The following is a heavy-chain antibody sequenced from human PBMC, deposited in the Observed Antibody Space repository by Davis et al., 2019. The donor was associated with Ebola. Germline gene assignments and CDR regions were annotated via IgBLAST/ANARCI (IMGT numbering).Heavy chain of an antibody. Sequence: GESLKIPCAASGFFFSTYSMNWVRQAPGKGLEWVEVISYDGSNKYYADSVKGRFTISRDNSKNTLSLQMNSLRAEDTAVYYCARDIENSSGWFAYCGQGTLVTVSS. J-gene: IGHJ4*02. CDR1: GFFFSTYS. V-gene: IGHV3-30*03. D-gene: IGHD6-19*01. CDR2: ISYDGSNK. CDR3: ARDIENSSGWFAY.